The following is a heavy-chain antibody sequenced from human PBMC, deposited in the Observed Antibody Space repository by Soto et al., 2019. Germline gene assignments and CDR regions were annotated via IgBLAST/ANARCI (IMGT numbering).Heavy chain of an antibody. CDR1: GGSISSYY. CDR3: AGAGTFLLYNWNGPTYYGMDA. CDR2: IYYSGST. D-gene: IGHD1-20*01. Sequence: SETLSLTCTVSGGSISSYYWSWIRQPPGKGLEWIGYIYYSGSTNYNPSLKSRVTISVDTSKNQFSLKLSSVTAADTAVYYCAGAGTFLLYNWNGPTYYGMDAWGQGTTVTVSS. V-gene: IGHV4-59*01. J-gene: IGHJ6*02.